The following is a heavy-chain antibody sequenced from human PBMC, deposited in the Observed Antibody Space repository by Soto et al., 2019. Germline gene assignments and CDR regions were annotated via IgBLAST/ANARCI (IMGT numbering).Heavy chain of an antibody. J-gene: IGHJ3*02. Sequence: GGSLRLSCAASGFTFSTYSINWVRQAPGKGLEWVSSISSSGSSIYYPDSVKGRFTISRDNSKNTLYLQMNSLRAEDTAVYYCAKDSSSWPVVAFDIWGQGTMVTVSS. CDR1: GFTFSTYS. D-gene: IGHD6-13*01. CDR3: AKDSSSWPVVAFDI. CDR2: ISSSGSSI. V-gene: IGHV3-21*04.